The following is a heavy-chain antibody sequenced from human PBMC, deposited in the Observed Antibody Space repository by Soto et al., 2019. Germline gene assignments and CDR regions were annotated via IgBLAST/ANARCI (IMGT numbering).Heavy chain of an antibody. CDR3: ARERATYIGFDP. D-gene: IGHD3-16*01. CDR1: GFNFNNFW. V-gene: IGHV3-7*01. J-gene: IGHJ5*02. Sequence: EVQLVESGGDLVQPGGSLRLSCAASGFNFNNFWMTWVRQVPGKGLEWVANINLDGTEKYHAESVKGRFTISRDNAKNSLHLQMNNLRADDTALYYCARERATYIGFDPWGQGTLVTVSS. CDR2: INLDGTEK.